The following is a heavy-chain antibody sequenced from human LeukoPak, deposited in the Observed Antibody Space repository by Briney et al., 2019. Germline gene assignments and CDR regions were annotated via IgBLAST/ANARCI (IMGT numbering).Heavy chain of an antibody. CDR3: ARFIIAAAGEWADYCYYYMDV. CDR2: ISAYNGNT. D-gene: IGHD6-13*01. CDR1: GYTFTSYG. V-gene: IGHV1-18*01. Sequence: ASVKVSCKASGYTFTSYGISWVRQAPGQGLEWMGWISAYNGNTNYAQKLQGRVTMTTDTSTSTAYMELRSLRSDDTAVYYCARFIIAAAGEWADYCYYYMDVWGKGTTVTVSS. J-gene: IGHJ6*03.